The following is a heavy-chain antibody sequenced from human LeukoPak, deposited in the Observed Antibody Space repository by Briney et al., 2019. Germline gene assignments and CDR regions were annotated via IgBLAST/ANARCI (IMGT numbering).Heavy chain of an antibody. CDR2: INPNTGDT. D-gene: IGHD4-17*01. V-gene: IGHV1-2*06. CDR1: AYTFTDYY. J-gene: IGHJ4*02. CDR3: ARYHYGLDY. Sequence: ASVKVSCRASAYTFTDYYIHWVRQDPGQGLEWMGRINPNTGDTNFAQKFQGRVTMTRDMSISTAFMDLSSLRSDDTAVYYCARYHYGLDYWGQGTLVTVSS.